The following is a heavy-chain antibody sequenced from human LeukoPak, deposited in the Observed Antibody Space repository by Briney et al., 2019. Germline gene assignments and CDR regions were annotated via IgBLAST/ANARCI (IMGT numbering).Heavy chain of an antibody. D-gene: IGHD6-13*01. CDR2: ISYDGSNK. J-gene: IGHJ4*02. CDR1: GFTFSSYG. V-gene: IGHV3-30*18. CDR3: AKDHIAAAGTDLDY. Sequence: PGRSLRLSCAASGFTFSSYGMHWVRQAPGKGLEWVAVISYDGSNKYYADSVKGRFTISRDNSKNTLYLQMNSLRAEETAVYYCAKDHIAAAGTDLDYWGQGTLVTVSS.